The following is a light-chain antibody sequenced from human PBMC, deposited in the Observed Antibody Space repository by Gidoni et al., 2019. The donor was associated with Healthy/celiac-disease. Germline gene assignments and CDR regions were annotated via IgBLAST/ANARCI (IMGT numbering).Light chain of an antibody. J-gene: IGLJ2*01. Sequence: QSALTQPASVSGSPGQSITISCTGTSSDVGGYNYVSWYQQHPGKAPKLMIYDVSNRSSGVSNRFSGSQSGNTASLTISWLQAEDDADYYFSSYTSSSTRVFGGGTKLTVL. CDR2: DVS. V-gene: IGLV2-14*01. CDR3: SSYTSSSTRV. CDR1: SSDVGGYNY.